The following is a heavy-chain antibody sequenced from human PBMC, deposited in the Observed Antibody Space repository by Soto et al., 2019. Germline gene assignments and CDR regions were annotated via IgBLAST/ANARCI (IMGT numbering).Heavy chain of an antibody. J-gene: IGHJ6*02. V-gene: IGHV3-48*03. D-gene: IGHD3-16*01. Sequence: EVQLVESGGGLVQPGGSLRLSCAVSGFTVSSCEMNWVRQAPGKGLEWVSYIHTGGVTIYADSVKGRFTISRDNAQNSLLMQMNSLRAEDTAIYYCTRDKGDKVAYGMDVWGQGTTVTVSS. CDR2: IHTGGVTI. CDR3: TRDKGDKVAYGMDV. CDR1: GFTVSSCE.